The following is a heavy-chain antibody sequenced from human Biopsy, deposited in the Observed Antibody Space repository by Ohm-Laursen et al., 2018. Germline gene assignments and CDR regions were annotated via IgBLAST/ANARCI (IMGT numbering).Heavy chain of an antibody. J-gene: IGHJ3*02. V-gene: IGHV3-74*03. Sequence: SLRLSCAASGFTCNSYCMHWVRQAPGKGLAWVSRINIDGSGTKYADPVKGRFTVSRDNAKNTLYLQMNSLTAEDTTIYYCTRGYRYGLDAFDMWGQGTMVTVSS. CDR1: GFTCNSYC. CDR3: TRGYRYGLDAFDM. D-gene: IGHD3-16*01. CDR2: INIDGSGT.